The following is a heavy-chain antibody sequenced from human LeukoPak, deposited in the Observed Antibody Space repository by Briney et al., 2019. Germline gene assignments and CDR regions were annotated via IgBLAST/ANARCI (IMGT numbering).Heavy chain of an antibody. D-gene: IGHD6-19*01. Sequence: SETLSLTCTVSGGSISSYYWSWIRQPPGKGLEWIGYIYYSGSTNYNPSLKSRVTISVDTSKNQFSLKLSSVTAADTAVYYCARTPPDSGGWYYFDYWGQGTLVTVSS. CDR3: ARTPPDSGGWYYFDY. CDR1: GGSISSYY. V-gene: IGHV4-59*01. CDR2: IYYSGST. J-gene: IGHJ4*02.